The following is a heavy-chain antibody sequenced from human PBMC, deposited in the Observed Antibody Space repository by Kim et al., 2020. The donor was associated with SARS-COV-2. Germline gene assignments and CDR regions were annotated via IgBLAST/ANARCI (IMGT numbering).Heavy chain of an antibody. Sequence: GGSLRLSCAASGFTFSSYGMHWVRQAPGKGLEWVAVIWYDGSNKYYADSVKGRFTISRDNSKNTLYLQMNSLRAEDTAVYYCARSGITMVRGVKYYYGMDVWAQGTTVTVSS. CDR3: ARSGITMVRGVKYYYGMDV. D-gene: IGHD3-10*01. J-gene: IGHJ6*02. CDR2: IWYDGSNK. V-gene: IGHV3-33*01. CDR1: GFTFSSYG.